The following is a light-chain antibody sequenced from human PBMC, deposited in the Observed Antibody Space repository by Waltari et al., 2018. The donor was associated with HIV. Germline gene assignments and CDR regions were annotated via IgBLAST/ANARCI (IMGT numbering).Light chain of an antibody. V-gene: IGLV2-8*01. CDR2: DVN. J-gene: IGLJ2*01. Sequence: QSALTQPPSASGSPGQSVTISCTGTSGDVGNYNYVSWYPQHTGKAPKLIMFDVNERPSGVPDRFFGSKSGNTASLTVSGLQADDEADYFCSAYGGSYNRLLFGGGTKLTVL. CDR3: SAYGGSYNRLL. CDR1: SGDVGNYNY.